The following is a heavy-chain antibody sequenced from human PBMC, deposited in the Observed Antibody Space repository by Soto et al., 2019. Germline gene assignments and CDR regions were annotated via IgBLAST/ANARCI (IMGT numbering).Heavy chain of an antibody. CDR2: ISSSSSYI. V-gene: IGHV3-21*01. D-gene: IGHD6-19*01. Sequence: PGGSLRLSCAASGFTFSSYSMNWVRQAPGKGLEWVSSISSSSSYIYYADSVKGRFTISRDNAKNSLYLQMNSLRAEDTAVYYCARDSPGRIAVAPFYWGQGTLVTVSS. CDR1: GFTFSSYS. CDR3: ARDSPGRIAVAPFY. J-gene: IGHJ4*02.